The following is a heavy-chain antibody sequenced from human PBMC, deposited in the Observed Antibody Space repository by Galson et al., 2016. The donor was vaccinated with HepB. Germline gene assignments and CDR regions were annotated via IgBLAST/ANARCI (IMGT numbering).Heavy chain of an antibody. CDR2: IVVASGKV. D-gene: IGHD3-3*02. Sequence: SVKVSCKVSGFTFNTSAVQWVRQGRGQRLEWIGWIVVASGKVKSAQKFQERGTITCDMSTSTAYMELRSLTSEDTAVYYCVATTFMAPQYWGQGTLVTVSS. J-gene: IGHJ4*02. CDR3: VATTFMAPQY. V-gene: IGHV1-58*01. CDR1: GFTFNTSA.